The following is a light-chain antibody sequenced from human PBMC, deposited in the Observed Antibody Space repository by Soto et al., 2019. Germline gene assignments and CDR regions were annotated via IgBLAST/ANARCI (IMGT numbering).Light chain of an antibody. CDR3: QHYNNWPFT. V-gene: IGKV3-15*01. CDR1: QSVSRN. J-gene: IGKJ2*01. Sequence: EIVMTQSPATLSVSPGERDTLSCRASQSVSRNLAWYQQKPGQAPSLLIYGASARATGIPARFSGSGSGTEFTLTISSLQSEDFAVYYCQHYNNWPFTFGQGTKLEI. CDR2: GAS.